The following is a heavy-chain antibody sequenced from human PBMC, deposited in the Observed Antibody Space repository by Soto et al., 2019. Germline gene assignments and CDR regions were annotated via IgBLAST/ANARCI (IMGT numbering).Heavy chain of an antibody. CDR1: PFSFSSYS. CDR2: ISYDGSNK. D-gene: IGHD6-6*01. V-gene: IGHV3-30*03. CDR3: APDPAYSRSRFGYYYYGMDV. Sequence: SIRRSGSPAPFSFSSYSIHCVHQSPGKGLECAALISYDGSNKYYADSVKCRCTIPRDNVKNTLYLQMNSLKAENTAVYYFAPDPAYSRSRFGYYYYGMDVWGQGPTVAVSS. J-gene: IGHJ6*02.